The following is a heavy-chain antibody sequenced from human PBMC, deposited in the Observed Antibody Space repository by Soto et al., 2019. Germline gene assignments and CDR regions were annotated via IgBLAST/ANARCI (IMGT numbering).Heavy chain of an antibody. CDR3: ATTDPGGRCSGICYPDY. CDR2: ISYDSINK. Sequence: QVHLVESGGGVVQPGQSLRLSCAASGFTFSTYAMHWLRQAPGKGLEWVAIISYDSINKFYGDSVKGRFTISRDNSXNXLYLQMTSLRPEDTAVYYCATTDPGGRCSGICYPDYWGQGTLVTVSS. J-gene: IGHJ4*02. V-gene: IGHV3-30*03. CDR1: GFTFSTYA. D-gene: IGHD2-15*01.